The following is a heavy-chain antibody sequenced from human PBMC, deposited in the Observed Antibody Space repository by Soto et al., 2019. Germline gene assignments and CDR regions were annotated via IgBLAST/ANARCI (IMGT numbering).Heavy chain of an antibody. Sequence: PSETLSLTCGVYGGSFRNYYWIWVRQPPGKGLEWIGEVNHSGEATYNPSLQSRITISLDTSNSQFSLKLSSVTAADTAVYYCARDGGVVVLAAPQNYYYYGMDVWGQGTTVTVSS. CDR2: VNHSGEA. CDR1: GGSFRNYY. V-gene: IGHV4-34*01. D-gene: IGHD2-2*01. J-gene: IGHJ6*02. CDR3: ARDGGVVVLAAPQNYYYYGMDV.